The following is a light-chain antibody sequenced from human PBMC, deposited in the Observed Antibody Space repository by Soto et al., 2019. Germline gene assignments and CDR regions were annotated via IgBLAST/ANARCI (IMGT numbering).Light chain of an antibody. CDR1: QTISSW. J-gene: IGKJ1*01. CDR2: KAS. CDR3: QHYNSYSEA. Sequence: DIKITQCPSTLSGSVGDRVTITCRASQTISSWLAWYQQKPGKAPKLLIYKASTLKSGVLSRFSGSGSGTEFTLTISSLQPDDFATYYCQHYNSYSEAFGQGTKVDIK. V-gene: IGKV1-5*03.